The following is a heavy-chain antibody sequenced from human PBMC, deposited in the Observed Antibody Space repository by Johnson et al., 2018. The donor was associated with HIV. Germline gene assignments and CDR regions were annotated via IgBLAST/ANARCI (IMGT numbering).Heavy chain of an antibody. Sequence: EVQLVESGGGLIQPGGSLRLSCAASGFNVSSNYMSWVRQAPGKGLEWLSVIYSGGSTYHADADSVKGRFTISRDNSRNTLYLQMNSLRAEDTAVYYCARVVVVTAKGAFDIWGQGTMVTVSS. CDR3: ARVVVVTAKGAFDI. CDR1: GFNVSSNY. V-gene: IGHV3-53*01. J-gene: IGHJ3*02. D-gene: IGHD2-21*02. CDR2: IYSGGST.